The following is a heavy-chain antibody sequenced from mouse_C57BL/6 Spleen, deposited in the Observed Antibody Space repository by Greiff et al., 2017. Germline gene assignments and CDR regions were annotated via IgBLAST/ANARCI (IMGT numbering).Heavy chain of an antibody. V-gene: IGHV3-5*01. J-gene: IGHJ4*01. CDR3: AREGRDYDYDYAMDY. Sequence: EVKLQESGPGLVKPSQTVFLTCTVTGISITTGNYRWSWIRQFPGNKLEWIGYIYYSGTITYNPSLTSRTTITRDTPKNQFFLEMNSLTAEDTATYYWAREGRDYDYDYAMDYWGQGTSVTVSS. CDR1: GISITTGNYR. CDR2: IYYSGTI. D-gene: IGHD2-4*01.